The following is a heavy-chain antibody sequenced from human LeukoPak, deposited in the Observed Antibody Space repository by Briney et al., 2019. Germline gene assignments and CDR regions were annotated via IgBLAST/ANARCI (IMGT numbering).Heavy chain of an antibody. J-gene: IGHJ4*02. V-gene: IGHV1-18*01. Sequence: ASVTVSCLASGYTFTSYCISWVRQAPGQGLEWMGWISAYNGNTNYAQKLQGRVTMTTDTSTSTAYMELSRLRSDDTAVYYCARGAAGQHLLSGDYWGQGTLVTVSS. CDR1: GYTFTSYC. CDR2: ISAYNGNT. CDR3: ARGAAGQHLLSGDY. D-gene: IGHD6-13*01.